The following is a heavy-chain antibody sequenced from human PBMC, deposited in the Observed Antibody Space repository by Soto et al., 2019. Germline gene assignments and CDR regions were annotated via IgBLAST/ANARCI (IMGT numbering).Heavy chain of an antibody. CDR3: ARDRAVSGTYLYYFAS. Sequence: QVHLQESGPGLVKPSQTLSLTCTGSGGSITSVGYYWRWIRQRPGKGLEWVGYIYDSGTTYYNPSLKSRVTISVDTSKNQFSRKLSSVTAADTAVYYGARDRAVSGTYLYYFASWGQGTLVTVSS. CDR1: GGSITSVGYY. V-gene: IGHV4-31*03. D-gene: IGHD6-19*01. CDR2: IYDSGTT. J-gene: IGHJ4*02.